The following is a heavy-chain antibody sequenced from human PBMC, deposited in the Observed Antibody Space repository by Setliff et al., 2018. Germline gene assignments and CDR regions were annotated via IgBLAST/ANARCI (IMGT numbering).Heavy chain of an antibody. Sequence: SETLSLTCTVSGGSISSGGNYWSWIRQHPGKGLEWIGYIYYSGSTSYYNPSLKSRVTISVDTSKNHVSLKLSSVTAADTAVYYCARAHTWSLPNDNSGYPGWFDPWGQGTLVTVSS. V-gene: IGHV4-31*03. J-gene: IGHJ5*02. D-gene: IGHD3-22*01. CDR3: ARAHTWSLPNDNSGYPGWFDP. CDR1: GGSISSGGNY. CDR2: IYYSGSTS.